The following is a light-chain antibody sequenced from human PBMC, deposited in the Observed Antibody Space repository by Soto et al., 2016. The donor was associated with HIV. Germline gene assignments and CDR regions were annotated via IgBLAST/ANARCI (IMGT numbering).Light chain of an antibody. Sequence: DIQLTQSPSSLSASVGDRVTITCRASQDIGNSLAWFQQKPGKAPKSLIYAASSLRTGVPSRFSGSGSGTEFTLTISSLQPDDFATYYCQQFGNSPYTFGQGTKLEIK. V-gene: IGKV1-16*01. CDR1: QDIGNS. CDR3: QQFGNSPYT. J-gene: IGKJ2*01. CDR2: AAS.